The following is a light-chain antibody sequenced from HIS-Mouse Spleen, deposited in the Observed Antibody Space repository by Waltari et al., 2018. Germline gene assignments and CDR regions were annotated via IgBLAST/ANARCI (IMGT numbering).Light chain of an antibody. J-gene: IGLJ3*02. V-gene: IGLV2-23*03. CDR1: SRAVGSYTL. Sequence: QSALTQPASVSGSPGQSITIPCTGTSRAVGSYTLVSWYQQHPGKAPKLMIYEGSKRPSGVSNRFSGSKSGNTASLTISGLQAEDEADYYCCSYAGSSTFERVFGGGTKLTVL. CDR3: CSYAGSSTFERV. CDR2: EGS.